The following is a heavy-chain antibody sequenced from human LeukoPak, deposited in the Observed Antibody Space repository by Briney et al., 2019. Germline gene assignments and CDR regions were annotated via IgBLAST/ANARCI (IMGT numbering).Heavy chain of an antibody. CDR3: ARDRGWGGFPLYYFDY. D-gene: IGHD3-10*01. J-gene: IGHJ4*02. CDR2: ISSNGGST. CDR1: GFTFSSYA. Sequence: PGGSLRLSCAASGFTFSSYAMHWVRQAPGKGLEYVSAISSNGGSTYYANSVKGRFTISRDNSKNTLYLQMGSLRAEDMAVYYCARDRGWGGFPLYYFDYWGQGTLVTVSS. V-gene: IGHV3-64*01.